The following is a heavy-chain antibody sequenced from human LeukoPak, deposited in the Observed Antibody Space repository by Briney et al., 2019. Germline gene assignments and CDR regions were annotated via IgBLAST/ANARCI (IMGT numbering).Heavy chain of an antibody. V-gene: IGHV3-53*01. D-gene: IGHD6-19*01. CDR1: GFTVSSNY. CDR2: IYSGGKT. CDR3: AGGSSGWYPDY. Sequence: GGSLRLSCAASGFTVSSNYMSWVRQAPGKGLEWVSVIYSGGKTYYADSVKGRFTISRDNSKNTLYLQMDSLRAEHTAVYYCAGGSSGWYPDYWGQGTLVTVSS. J-gene: IGHJ4*02.